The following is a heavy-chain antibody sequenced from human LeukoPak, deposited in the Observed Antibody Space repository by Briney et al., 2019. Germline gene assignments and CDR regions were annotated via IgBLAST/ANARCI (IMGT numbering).Heavy chain of an antibody. Sequence: SETLSLTCPVSGGSISSYYWSWIRQPAGKGLEWIGRIYTSGSTNYNPSLKSRVTISVDTSKNQFSLKLTSVTAADTAVYYCARDRYCSGSYYKCWFDPWGQGTLVTVSS. V-gene: IGHV4-4*07. D-gene: IGHD3-10*01. CDR3: ARDRYCSGSYYKCWFDP. CDR1: GGSISSYY. CDR2: IYTSGST. J-gene: IGHJ5*02.